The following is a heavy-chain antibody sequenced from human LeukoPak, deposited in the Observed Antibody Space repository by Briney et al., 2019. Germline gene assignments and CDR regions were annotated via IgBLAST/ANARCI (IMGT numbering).Heavy chain of an antibody. CDR3: AKRSDYAGNWNYFDY. J-gene: IGHJ4*02. CDR1: GFTFSNAW. Sequence: GGSLRLSCAASGFTFSNAWMSWVRQAPGKGLEWVSATSAGGVSTYYADSVKGRFTISRDNSKNTLYLQMNSLRAEDTAVYYCAKRSDYAGNWNYFDYWGQGTLVTVSS. CDR2: TSAGGVST. D-gene: IGHD4-23*01. V-gene: IGHV3-23*01.